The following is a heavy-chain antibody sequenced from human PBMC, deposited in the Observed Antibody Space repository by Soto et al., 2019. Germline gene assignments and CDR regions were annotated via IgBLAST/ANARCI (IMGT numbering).Heavy chain of an antibody. D-gene: IGHD3-10*01. Sequence: GGSLRLSCAASGFTFSSYAMSWVRQAPGKGLEWVSAISGSGGSTYYVDSVKGRFTISRDNSKNTLYLQMNSLRAEDTTVYYCAKCLSYGSGSSYFDYWGQGTLVTVSS. V-gene: IGHV3-23*01. CDR2: ISGSGGST. CDR3: AKCLSYGSGSSYFDY. CDR1: GFTFSSYA. J-gene: IGHJ4*02.